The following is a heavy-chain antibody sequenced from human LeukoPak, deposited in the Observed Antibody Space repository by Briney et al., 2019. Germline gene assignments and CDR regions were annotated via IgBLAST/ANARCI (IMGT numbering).Heavy chain of an antibody. CDR3: ARGRSRATEYDY. CDR1: GGSFSGYY. V-gene: IGHV4-34*01. CDR2: INHSGST. J-gene: IGHJ4*02. Sequence: SETLSLTCAVYGGSFSGYYWSWIRQPPGKGLEWIGEINHSGSTNYNPSLKSRVTIPVDTSKNQFSLKLSSVTAADTAVYYCARGRSRATEYDYWGQGTLVTVSS. D-gene: IGHD1-26*01.